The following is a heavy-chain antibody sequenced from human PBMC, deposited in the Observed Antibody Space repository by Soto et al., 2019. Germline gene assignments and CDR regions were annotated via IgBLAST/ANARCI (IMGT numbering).Heavy chain of an antibody. CDR2: IYYSGST. D-gene: IGHD3-3*01. J-gene: IGHJ5*02. CDR3: AREVVNYDFWSGYFRWFDP. CDR1: GGSVSSGSYY. V-gene: IGHV4-61*01. Sequence: PSETLSLTCTVSGGSVSSGSYYWSWIRQPPGKGLEWIGYIYYSGSTNYNPSLKSRVTISVDTSKNQFSLKLSSVTAADTAVYFCAREVVNYDFWSGYFRWFDPWGQGTLVTVSS.